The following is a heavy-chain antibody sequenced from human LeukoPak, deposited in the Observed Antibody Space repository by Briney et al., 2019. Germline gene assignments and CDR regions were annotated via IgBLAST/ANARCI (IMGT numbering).Heavy chain of an antibody. Sequence: ASVKVSCKASGYTFTSYGISWVRQAAGQGLEWMGWISAYNGNTNYAQKLQGRVTMTTDTSTSTAYMELRSLRSDDTAVYYCARGHYCTNGVCYLHYFDYWGQGTLVTVSS. D-gene: IGHD2-8*01. J-gene: IGHJ4*02. CDR2: ISAYNGNT. CDR1: GYTFTSYG. V-gene: IGHV1-18*01. CDR3: ARGHYCTNGVCYLHYFDY.